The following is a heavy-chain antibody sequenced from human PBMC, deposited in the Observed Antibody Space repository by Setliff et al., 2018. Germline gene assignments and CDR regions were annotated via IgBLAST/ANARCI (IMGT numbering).Heavy chain of an antibody. CDR2: LNPGGGSA. J-gene: IGHJ6*03. Sequence: ASVKVSCKATGYTLSSHYMHWVRQAPGQGLEWMGILNPGGGSASIVQKFQGRVTMTSDTSTSTVYIDFSGLTSEDTAIYYCARGGHIRYDYYYMDVWGKGTTVTVSS. V-gene: IGHV1-46*01. CDR1: GYTLSSHY. CDR3: ARGGHIRYDYYYMDV. D-gene: IGHD5-18*01.